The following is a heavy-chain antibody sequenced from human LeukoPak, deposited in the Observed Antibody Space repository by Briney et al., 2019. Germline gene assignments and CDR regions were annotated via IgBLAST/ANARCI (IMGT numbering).Heavy chain of an antibody. CDR2: IKQDGREI. Sequence: GGSLRLSCAGSGFTFSNYWMSWVRQAPGQGPEWVANIKQDGREIHYLDSVKGRFTISRDNAKSSLYLQMNSLKVEDTAVYYCTRDVAAAANWGQGTLVTVSS. D-gene: IGHD2-2*01. CDR1: GFTFSNYW. J-gene: IGHJ4*02. V-gene: IGHV3-7*01. CDR3: TRDVAAAAN.